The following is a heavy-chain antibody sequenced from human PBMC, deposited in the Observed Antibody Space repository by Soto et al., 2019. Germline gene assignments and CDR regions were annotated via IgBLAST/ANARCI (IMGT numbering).Heavy chain of an antibody. D-gene: IGHD6-19*01. V-gene: IGHV3-30*18. CDR2: ISYDGSNK. J-gene: IGHJ4*02. CDR3: AKSIAVAGRVDY. Sequence: AGGSLRLSCAASGFTFSSYGMHWVRQAPGKGLEWVAVISYDGSNKYYADSVKGRFTISRDNSKNTLYLQMNSLRAEDTAVYYCAKSIAVAGRVDYWGQGTLVPVSS. CDR1: GFTFSSYG.